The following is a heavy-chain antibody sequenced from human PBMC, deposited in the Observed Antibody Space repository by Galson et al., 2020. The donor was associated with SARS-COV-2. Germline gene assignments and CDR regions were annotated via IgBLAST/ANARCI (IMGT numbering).Heavy chain of an antibody. Sequence: ASETLSLTCTVYGDSISSRYYYWVWHRPHPGKGLEWIVYHYYSGSTYHNPSHKSRVTISVATSKNQFSLNLTSVTAADAAVYYCATDSGWGGKPDYWGQGTLVTVSS. V-gene: IGHV4-31*03. D-gene: IGHD3-16*01. CDR3: ATDSGWGGKPDY. CDR1: GDSISSRYYY. J-gene: IGHJ4*02. CDR2: HYYSGST.